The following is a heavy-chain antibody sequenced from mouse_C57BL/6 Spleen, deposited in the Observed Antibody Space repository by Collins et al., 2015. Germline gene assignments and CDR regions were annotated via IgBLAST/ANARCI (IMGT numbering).Heavy chain of an antibody. Sequence: DVQLQESGPGLVKPSQSLSLTCSVTGYSITSGYYWNWIRQFPGNKLEWMGYISYDGSNNYNPSLKNRISITRDTSKNQFFLKLNSVTTEDTATYYCARDGWLLRSYYAMDYWGQGTSVTVSS. V-gene: IGHV3-6*02. CDR2: ISYDGSN. J-gene: IGHJ4*01. CDR3: ARDGWLLRSYYAMDY. CDR1: GYSITSGYY. D-gene: IGHD2-3*01.